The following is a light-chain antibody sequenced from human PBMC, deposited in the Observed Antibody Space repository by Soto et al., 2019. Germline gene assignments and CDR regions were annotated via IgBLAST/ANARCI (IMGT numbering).Light chain of an antibody. J-gene: IGKJ3*01. Sequence: DIQLTQSPSFLSASVGDRVTITCRASQGISRYLAWYQQKAGKAPKLLIYAASTLQEGVPSRFSGSGSGTEFTLTISSLQPDDFAPYYCQQLNTYPLFTFGPGTEVDI. CDR2: AAS. V-gene: IGKV1-9*01. CDR1: QGISRY. CDR3: QQLNTYPLFT.